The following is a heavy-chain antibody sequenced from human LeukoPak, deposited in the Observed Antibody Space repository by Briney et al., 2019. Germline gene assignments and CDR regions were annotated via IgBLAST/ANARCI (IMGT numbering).Heavy chain of an antibody. J-gene: IGHJ4*02. CDR3: AVSYYFDSSGYYYGY. Sequence: SVKVSCKASGGTFSSYAISWVRQAPGQGLEWMGGIIPIFGTANYAQKFQGRVTITADESTSTAYMELSSLRSDDTAVYYCAVSYYFDSSGYYYGYWGQGTLVTVSS. CDR2: IIPIFGTA. CDR1: GGTFSSYA. D-gene: IGHD3-22*01. V-gene: IGHV1-69*13.